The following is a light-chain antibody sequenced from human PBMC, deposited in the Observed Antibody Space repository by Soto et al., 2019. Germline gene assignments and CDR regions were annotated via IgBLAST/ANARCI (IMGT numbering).Light chain of an antibody. CDR1: SSNIGGNS. CDR2: NNN. V-gene: IGLV1-47*02. Sequence: QSVMTQPPSVSAAPGQKVTISCSGSSSNIGGNSVSWYQQLPGTAPKLLIFNNNQRPSGVPDRFSGSKSGTSASLAISGLRSGDEADYHCAAWDDSLSGQVFGGGTKLTVL. CDR3: AAWDDSLSGQV. J-gene: IGLJ3*02.